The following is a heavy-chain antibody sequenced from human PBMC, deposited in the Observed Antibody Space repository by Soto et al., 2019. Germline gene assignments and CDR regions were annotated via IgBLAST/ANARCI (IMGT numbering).Heavy chain of an antibody. V-gene: IGHV3-15*01. J-gene: IGHJ3*02. CDR1: GFTFSNAW. CDR2: IKSKTDGGTT. D-gene: IGHD6-6*01. CDR3: TTGAAAHFAFDI. Sequence: GGSLRLSCAASGFTFSNAWMSWVRQAPGKGLEWVGRIKSKTDGGTTDYAAPVKGRFTISRDDSKNTLYLQMNSLKTEYTAVYYCTTGAAAHFAFDIWGQGTMVTVSS.